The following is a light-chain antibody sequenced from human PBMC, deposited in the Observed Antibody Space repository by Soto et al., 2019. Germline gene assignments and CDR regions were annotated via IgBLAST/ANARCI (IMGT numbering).Light chain of an antibody. V-gene: IGKV3-20*01. CDR3: QQYVTSSST. Sequence: EIVLTQSPGTLSLSPGERATLSCRASHTISSSYLAWYQQKPGQAPRLLMYGISRRATGIPDRFSGSGSGTDFTLTITRLEPEDFAVYYCQQYVTSSSTFGQGTKVDIK. CDR1: HTISSSY. J-gene: IGKJ1*01. CDR2: GIS.